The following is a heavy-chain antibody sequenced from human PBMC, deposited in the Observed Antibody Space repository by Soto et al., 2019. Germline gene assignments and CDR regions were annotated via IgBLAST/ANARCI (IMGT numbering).Heavy chain of an antibody. CDR3: AKFWNPPPDYYYYGMDV. CDR1: GFTFSRYW. Sequence: EVQLVESGGGLVQPGGSLRLSCAASGFTFSRYWMSWVRQAPGKGLEWVANIKQDGSEKYYVDSVKGRFTISRDNAKNSLYLQMNSLRAEDTAVYYCAKFWNPPPDYYYYGMDVWGQGTTVTVSS. J-gene: IGHJ6*02. D-gene: IGHD1-1*01. V-gene: IGHV3-7*03. CDR2: IKQDGSEK.